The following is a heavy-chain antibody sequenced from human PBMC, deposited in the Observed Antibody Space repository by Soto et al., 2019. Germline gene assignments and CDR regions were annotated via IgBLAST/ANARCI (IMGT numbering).Heavy chain of an antibody. Sequence: QAHLVQSGAEVKMPGDSVQVSCKASGFVSTNYNFHWVRQAPGQSLEWMGRINAANGNTQYSQNFQGRVTFPSDASASTACMELTNLRFEEKAMYYCATDYGSNWRLWGQGTLVSVSS. CDR3: ATDYGSNWRL. V-gene: IGHV1-3*01. J-gene: IGHJ4*02. D-gene: IGHD3-10*01. CDR1: GFVSTNYN. CDR2: INAANGNT.